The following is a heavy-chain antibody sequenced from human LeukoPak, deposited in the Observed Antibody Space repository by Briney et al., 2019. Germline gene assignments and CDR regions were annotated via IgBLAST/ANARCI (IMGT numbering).Heavy chain of an antibody. CDR1: GFTFSSYA. Sequence: GGSLRLSCAASGFTFSSYAMHLVRQAPGKGLEWVAVISYDGSNKYYADSVKGRFTISRDNSKNTLYLQMNSLRAEDTAVYYCARGDPAWFDPWGQGTLVTVSS. J-gene: IGHJ5*02. CDR3: ARGDPAWFDP. CDR2: ISYDGSNK. V-gene: IGHV3-30-3*01.